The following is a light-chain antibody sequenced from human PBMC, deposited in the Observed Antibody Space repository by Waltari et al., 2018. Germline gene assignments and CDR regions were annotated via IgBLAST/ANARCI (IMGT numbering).Light chain of an antibody. CDR3: QHHFRLPAT. CDR2: GAS. V-gene: IGKV3-20*01. CDR1: QSISRY. J-gene: IGKJ1*01. Sequence: EMLLTQSPVSLSLSPGERATLSCRASQSISRYLAWYQQIPGQAPRLLIYGASNRATGIPPRFSGSGSGTDFSLTISGLEPEDSAVYYCQHHFRLPATFGQGTKVEIK.